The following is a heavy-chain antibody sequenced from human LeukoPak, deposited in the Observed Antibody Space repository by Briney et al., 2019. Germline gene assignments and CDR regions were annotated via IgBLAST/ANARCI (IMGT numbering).Heavy chain of an antibody. CDR2: IRYDGSNK. D-gene: IGHD2-2*01. CDR1: GFTFSSYG. Sequence: GGSLRLSCAASGFTFSSYGMHGVRQAPGKGLEWVAFIRYDGSNKYYADSVKGRFTISRDNSKNTLYLQMNSLRAEDTAVYYCAKEGTYCSSTSCSRWFDPWGQGTLVTVSS. V-gene: IGHV3-30*02. J-gene: IGHJ5*02. CDR3: AKEGTYCSSTSCSRWFDP.